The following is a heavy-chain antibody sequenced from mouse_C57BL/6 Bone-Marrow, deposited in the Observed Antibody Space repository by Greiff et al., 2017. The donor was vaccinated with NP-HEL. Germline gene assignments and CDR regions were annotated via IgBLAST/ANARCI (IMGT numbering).Heavy chain of an antibody. CDR3: ARTTSITTRRVRYAIDY. CDR1: GYTFTSYW. V-gene: IGHV1-55*01. CDR2: IYPGSGRT. D-gene: IGHD2-4*01. Sequence: QVQLQQPGAELVKPGASVKMSCKASGYTFTSYWITWVKQRPGQGLEWIGDIYPGSGRTNYNEQFKSKATLTVDTSSSTAYLPLSSLASEASAVYYCARTTSITTRRVRYAIDYWGQGTSVTVSS. J-gene: IGHJ4*01.